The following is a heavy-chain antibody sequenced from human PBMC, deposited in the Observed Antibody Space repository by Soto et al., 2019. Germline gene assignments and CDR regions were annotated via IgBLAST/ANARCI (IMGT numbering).Heavy chain of an antibody. J-gene: IGHJ3*02. Sequence: QVQLQESGPGLVKPSQTLSLTCTVSGGSISSGDYYWSWIRQPPGKGLEWIGYIYYSGSTYYNPSLKSRVTISVDTSKNQFSLKLSSVTAADTAVYYCARVQISGDPTHCSGGSCYRDAFDIWGQGTMVTVSS. V-gene: IGHV4-30-4*01. CDR3: ARVQISGDPTHCSGGSCYRDAFDI. D-gene: IGHD2-15*01. CDR1: GGSISSGDYY. CDR2: IYYSGST.